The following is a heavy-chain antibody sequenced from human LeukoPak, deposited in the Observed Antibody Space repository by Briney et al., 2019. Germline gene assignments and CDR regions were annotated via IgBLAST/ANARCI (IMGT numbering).Heavy chain of an antibody. J-gene: IGHJ4*02. D-gene: IGHD3-22*01. Sequence: PGGSLRLSCAASGFTFRTYSIHWVRQAPGKGLEWVSAISGSGGSTYYADSVKGRFTISRDNAKNCLYLQMNSLRAEDTALYYCVKGAGYYYDSRFDYWGQGTLVTVSS. CDR2: ISGSGGST. CDR3: VKGAGYYYDSRFDY. CDR1: GFTFRTYS. V-gene: IGHV3-23*01.